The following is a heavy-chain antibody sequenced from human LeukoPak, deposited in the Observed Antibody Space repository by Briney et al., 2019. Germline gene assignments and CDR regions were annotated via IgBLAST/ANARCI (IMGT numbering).Heavy chain of an antibody. CDR1: GGSISSYY. CDR3: ARERDSYGQPFDY. D-gene: IGHD5-18*01. CDR2: IYYSGST. V-gene: IGHV4-59*01. J-gene: IGHJ4*02. Sequence: PSETLSLTCTVSGGSISSYYWSWIRQPPGKGLEWIGYIYYSGSTSYNPSLKSRVTISVDTSKNQFSLKLSSVTAADTAVYYCARERDSYGQPFDYWGQGTLVTVSS.